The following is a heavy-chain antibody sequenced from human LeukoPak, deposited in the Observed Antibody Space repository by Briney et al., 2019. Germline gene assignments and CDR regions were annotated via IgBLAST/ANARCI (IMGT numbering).Heavy chain of an antibody. CDR3: ASRPLYDYVWGSYRS. Sequence: GESLKISCKGSGYSVTSYWISWVRQMPGKGREWMRRIDPSDSYTDYSPPLQAHVTTSADKSIRTASLQWSCLKASDTAMYYCASRPLYDYVWGSYRSWGQGTLVTVSS. CDR2: IDPSDSYT. D-gene: IGHD3-16*02. CDR1: GYSVTSYW. V-gene: IGHV5-10-1*01. J-gene: IGHJ4*02.